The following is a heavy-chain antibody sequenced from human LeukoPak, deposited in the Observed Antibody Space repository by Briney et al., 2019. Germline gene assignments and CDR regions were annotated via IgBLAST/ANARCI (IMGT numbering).Heavy chain of an antibody. J-gene: IGHJ5*02. D-gene: IGHD1-26*01. Sequence: PSETLSLTCTASKGPINRYYWIWIRQPPGKGLEWIGYIYYSGSTNYNPSVKSRVTISVDTSKNQFSLKLSSVTAADTAVYYCARQWELRGWFDPWGQGTLVTVSS. V-gene: IGHV4-59*08. CDR3: ARQWELRGWFDP. CDR1: KGPINRYY. CDR2: IYYSGST.